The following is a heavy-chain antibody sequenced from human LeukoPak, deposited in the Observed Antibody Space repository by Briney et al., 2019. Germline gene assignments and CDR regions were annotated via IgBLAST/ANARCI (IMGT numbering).Heavy chain of an antibody. V-gene: IGHV3-74*01. Sequence: GGSLRLSCAASGFTFSNYWMHWVRQAPGKGLVWVSRINSDGRSTTYADSVKGRFTISRDNAKNTLYLQMSSLRAEDTAVYYCESFPRVTKNSAGCWGQGTLVTVSS. CDR2: INSDGRST. D-gene: IGHD4-17*01. CDR3: ESFPRVTKNSAGC. CDR1: GFTFSNYW. J-gene: IGHJ4*02.